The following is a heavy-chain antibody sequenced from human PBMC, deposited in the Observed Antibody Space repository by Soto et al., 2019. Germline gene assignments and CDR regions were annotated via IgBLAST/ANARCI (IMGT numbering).Heavy chain of an antibody. J-gene: IGHJ3*02. CDR3: ARDSWLYYYDSSGYYRAFDI. V-gene: IGHV4-31*03. Sequence: PSETLSLTCTVSGGSISSGGYYWSWIRQHPGKGLEWIGYIYYSGSTYYNPSLKSRVTISVDTSKNQFSLKLSSVTAADTAVYYCARDSWLYYYDSSGYYRAFDIWGQGTMVTVSS. CDR1: GGSISSGGYY. CDR2: IYYSGST. D-gene: IGHD3-22*01.